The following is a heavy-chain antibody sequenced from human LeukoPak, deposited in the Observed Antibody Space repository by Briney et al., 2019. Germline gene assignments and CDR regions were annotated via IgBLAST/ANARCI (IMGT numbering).Heavy chain of an antibody. V-gene: IGHV1-18*01. Sequence: GASVTVSFTASGYTFTSYGISWVRQAPGRGLEWMGWISAYNGNTNYAQKLQGRVTMTTDTSTSTAYMELRSLRSDDTAVYYCARADLRIYGDYHTGFDPWGQGTLVTVSS. J-gene: IGHJ5*02. CDR1: GYTFTSYG. D-gene: IGHD4-17*01. CDR3: ARADLRIYGDYHTGFDP. CDR2: ISAYNGNT.